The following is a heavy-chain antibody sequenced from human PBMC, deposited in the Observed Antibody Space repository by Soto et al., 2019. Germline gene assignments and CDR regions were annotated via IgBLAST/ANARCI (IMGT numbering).Heavy chain of an antibody. D-gene: IGHD5-12*01. CDR2: INHSGST. Sequence: QVQLQQWGAGLLKPSETLSLTCAVYGGSFSAYYWSWIRQPPGKGLEWIGEINHSGSTNYNPSLKSRVPISVDRSKTQFSLKLSSVTAADTAVYYCARGVGYAGVDYWGQGTLVTVSS. CDR1: GGSFSAYY. J-gene: IGHJ4*02. V-gene: IGHV4-34*01. CDR3: ARGVGYAGVDY.